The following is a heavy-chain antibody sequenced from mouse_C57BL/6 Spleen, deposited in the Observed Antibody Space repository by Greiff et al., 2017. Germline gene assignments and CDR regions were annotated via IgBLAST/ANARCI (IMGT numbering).Heavy chain of an antibody. CDR3: ARMIYDGYSDAMDY. V-gene: IGHV5-4*03. J-gene: IGHJ4*01. CDR1: GFTFSSYA. CDR2: ISDGGSYT. Sequence: EVMLVESGGGLVKPGGSLKLSCAASGFTFSSYAMSWVRQTPEKRLEWVATISDGGSYTYYPDNVKGRFTISRDNAKNNLYLQMSHLKSEDTAMYYCARMIYDGYSDAMDYWGQGTSVTVSS. D-gene: IGHD2-3*01.